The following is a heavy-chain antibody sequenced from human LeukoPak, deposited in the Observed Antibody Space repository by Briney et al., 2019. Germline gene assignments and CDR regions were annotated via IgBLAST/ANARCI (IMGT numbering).Heavy chain of an antibody. D-gene: IGHD4-11*01. CDR3: ARGSNYVSDYYFDV. Sequence: SETLSLTCAVYGVSLRGYYWSWIRQSPEKGLEWIGEVNHEGDSIYSPTLKSRLTLSVDMSKNQFSLNLRSVTAADTAVYFCARGSNYVSDYYFDVWGKGTTVIVSS. CDR1: GVSLRGYY. J-gene: IGHJ6*03. V-gene: IGHV4-34*01. CDR2: VNHEGDS.